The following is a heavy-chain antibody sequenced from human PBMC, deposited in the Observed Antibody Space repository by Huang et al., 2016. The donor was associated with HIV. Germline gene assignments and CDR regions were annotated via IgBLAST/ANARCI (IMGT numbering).Heavy chain of an antibody. CDR3: ARDVTVAAAGPNGFDT. Sequence: QVQLQESGPGLVKPSETLSLTCTVSGGCISSYYWSWIRQPAGKGLEWIGRIDTSGCTNYNPSRKSRFTMSVDTSKNQFSRKLSAVTAADTAVYYCARDVTVAAAGPNGFDTWGQGTLVTVSS. D-gene: IGHD6-13*01. CDR1: GGCISSYY. V-gene: IGHV4-4*07. CDR2: IDTSGCT. J-gene: IGHJ5*02.